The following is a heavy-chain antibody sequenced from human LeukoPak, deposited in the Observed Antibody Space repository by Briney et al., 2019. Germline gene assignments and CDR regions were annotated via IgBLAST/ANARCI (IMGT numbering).Heavy chain of an antibody. J-gene: IGHJ3*02. D-gene: IGHD4/OR15-4a*01. CDR3: TTFDYAAFLI. V-gene: IGHV3-15*01. CDR1: GFTSSNAW. Sequence: GWSLTLSCAVSGFTSSNAWMSWVRQAPGKGLEWVGRIKSKTDGGTRDYAAPVKGRFTISRDDSKNTLYLQMNSLKTEDTAVYYCTTFDYAAFLIWGQGTMVTVSS. CDR2: IKSKTDGGTR.